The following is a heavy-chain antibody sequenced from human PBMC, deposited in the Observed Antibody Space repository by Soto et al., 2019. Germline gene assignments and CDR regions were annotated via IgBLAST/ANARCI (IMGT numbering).Heavy chain of an antibody. V-gene: IGHV3-74*01. Sequence: GGSLRLSCAASGFTLSSYWMHWVRQTPGKGLVWVSRISSDGSSTSYADSVKGRFTISRDNAKNTLYLQMNSLRAEDTAVYYCARGHDFRSGSYTLLFNYWGQGTLVTVSS. J-gene: IGHJ4*02. D-gene: IGHD3-3*01. CDR2: ISSDGSST. CDR3: ARGHDFRSGSYTLLFNY. CDR1: GFTLSSYW.